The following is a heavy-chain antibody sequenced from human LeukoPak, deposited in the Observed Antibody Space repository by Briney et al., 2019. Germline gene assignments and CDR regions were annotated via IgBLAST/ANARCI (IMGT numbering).Heavy chain of an antibody. V-gene: IGHV3-11*06. Sequence: GGSLRLSCAASGFTFSDYYMSWIRQAPGKGLEWVSYISSSSSYTSYADPVKGRFTISRDNAKNSLYLQMNSLRAEDTAVYYCARGYYYYGMDVWGKGTTVTVSS. CDR3: ARGYYYYGMDV. J-gene: IGHJ6*04. CDR2: ISSSSSYT. CDR1: GFTFSDYY.